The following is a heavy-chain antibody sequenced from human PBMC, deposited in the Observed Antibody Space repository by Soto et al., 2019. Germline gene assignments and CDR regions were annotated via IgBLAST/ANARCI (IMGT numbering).Heavy chain of an antibody. Sequence: GGSLRLSCAASGFTFISYAMSWVRQAPGKGLEWVSAISGSGGSTYYADSVKGRFTISRDNSKNTLYLQMNSLRAEDTAVYYCALFPGAAAGLDYWGQGTLVTVSS. CDR3: ALFPGAAAGLDY. J-gene: IGHJ4*02. CDR2: ISGSGGST. D-gene: IGHD6-13*01. CDR1: GFTFISYA. V-gene: IGHV3-23*01.